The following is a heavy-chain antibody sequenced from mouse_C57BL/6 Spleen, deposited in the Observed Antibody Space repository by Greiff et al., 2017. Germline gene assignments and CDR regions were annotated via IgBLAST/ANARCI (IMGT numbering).Heavy chain of an antibody. J-gene: IGHJ3*01. CDR2: IRSKSNNYAT. D-gene: IGHD2-5*01. Sequence: EVQLQESGGGLVQPKGSLKLSCAASGFSFNTYAMNWVRQAPGKGLEWVARIRSKSNNYATYYADSVKDRFTISRDDSESMLYLQMNNLKTEDTAMYYCVRAYYSNLAWFAYWGQGTLVTVSA. CDR3: VRAYYSNLAWFAY. CDR1: GFSFNTYA. V-gene: IGHV10-1*01.